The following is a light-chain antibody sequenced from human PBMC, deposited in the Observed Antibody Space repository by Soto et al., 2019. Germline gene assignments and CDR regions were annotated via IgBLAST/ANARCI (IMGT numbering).Light chain of an antibody. CDR2: DAS. J-gene: IGKJ1*01. CDR1: QSINRW. V-gene: IGKV1-5*01. Sequence: DIQMTQSPSTLSASLGDRVTITCRASQSINRWLAWYQQKSGKAPKLLIYDASTLESGVPSRFSGSGSGTEGTLTISRLQKDDVATYYCQHYNSYSEAFGQGTKVDI. CDR3: QHYNSYSEA.